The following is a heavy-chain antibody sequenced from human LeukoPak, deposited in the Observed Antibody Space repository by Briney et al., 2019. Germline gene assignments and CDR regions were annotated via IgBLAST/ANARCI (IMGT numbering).Heavy chain of an antibody. D-gene: IGHD3-3*01. CDR3: AKDHSRSGYYPY. J-gene: IGHJ4*02. CDR1: GFTFSSYA. V-gene: IGHV3-23*01. Sequence: PGGSLRLSCAASGFTFSSYAMSWVRQAPGKGLEWVSAISGSGGSTYYADSVKGRFTISRDNSKNTLYLQMSSLRAEDTAVYYCAKDHSRSGYYPYWGQGTLVTVSS. CDR2: ISGSGGST.